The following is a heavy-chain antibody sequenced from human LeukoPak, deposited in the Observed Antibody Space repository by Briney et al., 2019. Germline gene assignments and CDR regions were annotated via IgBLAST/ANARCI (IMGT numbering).Heavy chain of an antibody. V-gene: IGHV3-21*01. CDR3: AREVTYCSSTSCSYFDY. CDR2: ISSSSSYI. J-gene: IGHJ4*02. Sequence: GGSLRLSCAASGFTFSGYSMNWVRQAPGKGLEWVSSISSSSSYIYYADSVKGRFTISRDNAKNSLYLQMNSLRAEDTAVYYCAREVTYCSSTSCSYFDYWGQGTLVTVSS. CDR1: GFTFSGYS. D-gene: IGHD2-2*01.